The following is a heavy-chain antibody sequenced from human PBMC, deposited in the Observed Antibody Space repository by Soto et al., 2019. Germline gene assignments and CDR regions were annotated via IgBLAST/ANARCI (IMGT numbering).Heavy chain of an antibody. CDR1: AGTFISYA. CDR2: IIPIFGTA. V-gene: IGHV1-69*01. J-gene: IGHJ5*02. D-gene: IGHD4-17*01. CDR3: ARAMFLGDYAEGWFDP. Sequence: QVQLVESGAEVKKPGSSVKDSCKASAGTFISYAISWVRQAPGQAREWMAGIIPIFGTANYAQKYQGRVTITADESTSTAYMELSSLRSEDTAVYYCARAMFLGDYAEGWFDPWGQGTLVTVSS.